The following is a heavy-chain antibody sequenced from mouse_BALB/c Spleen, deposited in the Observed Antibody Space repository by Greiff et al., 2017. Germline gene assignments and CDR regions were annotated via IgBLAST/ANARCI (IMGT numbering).Heavy chain of an antibody. D-gene: IGHD2-3*01. CDR1: GDSITSGY. Sequence: EVKLMESGPSLVKPSQTLSLTCSVTGDSITSGYWNWIRKFPGNKLEYMGYISYSGSTYYNPSLKSRISITRDTSKNQYYLQLNSVTTEDTATYYCARGWLLRYYAMDYWGQGTSVTVSS. CDR2: ISYSGST. CDR3: ARGWLLRYYAMDY. J-gene: IGHJ4*01. V-gene: IGHV3-8*02.